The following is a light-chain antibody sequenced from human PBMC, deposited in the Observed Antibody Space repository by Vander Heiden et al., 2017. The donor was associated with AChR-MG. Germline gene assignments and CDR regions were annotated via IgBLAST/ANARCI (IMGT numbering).Light chain of an antibody. V-gene: IGLV3-27*01. J-gene: IGLJ1*01. CDR2: NDS. CDR1: VLAKKY. Sequence: SYELTQPSSVSVSPGQTARITCSGDVLAKKYARWFQQKPGQAPVLVIYNDSERPSGIPERFSGSSSGTTVTLTISGAQVEDEADYYCYSAADNNSYVFGTGTKVTVL. CDR3: YSAADNNSYV.